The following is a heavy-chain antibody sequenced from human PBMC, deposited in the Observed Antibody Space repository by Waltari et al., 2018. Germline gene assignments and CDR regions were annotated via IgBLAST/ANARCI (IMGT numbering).Heavy chain of an antibody. CDR1: GLTFSSDW. V-gene: IGHV3-74*01. D-gene: IGHD1-1*01. CDR3: VRNDGSVYGKFDC. CDR2: ISPDGTKT. Sequence: EVQLVESGGDLVQPGGSLRLPCATSGLTFSSDWMHWVRQPSGKGLVWVSRISPDGTKTYYADSVKGRFSISRDNAKNTLYLQMNTLKVEDTATYYCVRNDGSVYGKFDCWGQGTPVTVSS. J-gene: IGHJ4*02.